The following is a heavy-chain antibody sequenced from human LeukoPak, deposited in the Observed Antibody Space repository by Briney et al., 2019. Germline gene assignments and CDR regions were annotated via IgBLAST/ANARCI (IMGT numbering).Heavy chain of an antibody. CDR3: ARSPTVTTWIDY. V-gene: IGHV4-34*01. CDR2: INHSGST. Sequence: SETLSLTCAVYGGSFSGYYWSWIRQPPGKGLEWIGEINHSGSTNYNPSLKSRVTISVDTSKNQFSLKLSSVTATDTAVYYCARSPTVTTWIDYWGQGTLVTVSS. D-gene: IGHD4-17*01. J-gene: IGHJ4*02. CDR1: GGSFSGYY.